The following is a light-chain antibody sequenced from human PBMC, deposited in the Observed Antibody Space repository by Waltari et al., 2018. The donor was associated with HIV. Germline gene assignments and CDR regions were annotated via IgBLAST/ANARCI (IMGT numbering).Light chain of an antibody. CDR1: QSVSTY. V-gene: IGKV3-11*01. Sequence: VLTQSPAPLSLSPGERATLPCRASQSVSTYLAWYQQKPGQAPRLLIYDASNRATGIPARFSGSGSGTDFTLTISSLEPEDFAIYYCQQRSNWPPVTFGGGTKVEIK. CDR3: QQRSNWPPVT. J-gene: IGKJ4*01. CDR2: DAS.